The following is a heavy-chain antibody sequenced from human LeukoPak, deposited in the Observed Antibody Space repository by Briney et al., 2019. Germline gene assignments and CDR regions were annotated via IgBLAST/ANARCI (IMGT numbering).Heavy chain of an antibody. D-gene: IGHD6-13*01. V-gene: IGHV3-23*01. Sequence: PGGSLRPSCAASGFPFSTYAMSWVRQAPGKGLEWVSAISGSGGSTYYADSVKGRFTISRDNSKNTLYLQMNSLRAEDTAVYYCAKDSPGYSSSWYWYYYGMDVWGQGTTVTVSS. CDR2: ISGSGGST. CDR3: AKDSPGYSSSWYWYYYGMDV. J-gene: IGHJ6*02. CDR1: GFPFSTYA.